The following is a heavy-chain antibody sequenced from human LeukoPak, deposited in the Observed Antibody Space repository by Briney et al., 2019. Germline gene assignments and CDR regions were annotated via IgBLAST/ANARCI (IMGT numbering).Heavy chain of an antibody. CDR2: ISGSGGST. D-gene: IGHD3-22*01. CDR3: ANYYDSSGYYLYGLSRTQNPFDI. V-gene: IGHV3-23*01. J-gene: IGHJ3*02. CDR1: GFTFSSYS. Sequence: PGGSLRLSCAASGFTFSSYSMSWVRQAPGKGLEWVSAISGSGGSTYYADSVKGRFTISRDNSKNTLYLQMNSLRAEDTAVYYCANYYDSSGYYLYGLSRTQNPFDIWGQGTMVTVSS.